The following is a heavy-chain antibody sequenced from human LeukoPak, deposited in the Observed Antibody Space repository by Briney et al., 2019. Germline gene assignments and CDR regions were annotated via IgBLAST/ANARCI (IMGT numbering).Heavy chain of an antibody. CDR1: GGSINSYY. CDR3: ARELGDPEWYFYL. Sequence: SETLSLTCTVSGGSINSYYWSWIRQPPGKGLEWIGCIYYSGSSNYNPSLKSRVSISVDTSKNQFSLKLNSVTAADTAVYYCARELGDPEWYFYLWGRGTLVTVSS. J-gene: IGHJ2*01. D-gene: IGHD3-16*01. CDR2: IYYSGSS. V-gene: IGHV4-59*01.